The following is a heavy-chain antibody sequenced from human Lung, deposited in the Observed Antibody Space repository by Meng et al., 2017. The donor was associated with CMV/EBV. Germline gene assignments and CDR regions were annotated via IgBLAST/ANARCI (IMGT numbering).Heavy chain of an antibody. CDR3: ARLYCSGGSCYTIDY. CDR2: INTNTGNP. D-gene: IGHD2-15*01. J-gene: IGHJ4*02. CDR1: GYTFTSYA. V-gene: IGHV7-4-1*02. Sequence: LQPGFELKKPGASWKVSCKASGYTFTSYAMNWVRQAPGQGLEWMGWINTNTGNPTYAQGFTGRFVFSLDTSVSTAYLQISSLKAADTAVYYCARLYCSGGSCYTIDYWGQGTLVTVSS.